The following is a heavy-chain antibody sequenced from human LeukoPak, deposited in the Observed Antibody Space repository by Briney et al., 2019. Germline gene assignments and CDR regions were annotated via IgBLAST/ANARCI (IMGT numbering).Heavy chain of an antibody. CDR2: IYSSGSS. CDR1: GGSISSYY. D-gene: IGHD6-19*01. V-gene: IGHV4-4*07. CDR3: ARGGYSSGRAFDY. J-gene: IGHJ4*02. Sequence: SETQSLTCTVSGGSISSYYWNWIRQPAGKGLEWIGRIYSSGSSDYNSSFKSRVTMSVDMSKSQISLKLSSVTAADTAVYYCARGGYSSGRAFDYWGQGTLVTVSS.